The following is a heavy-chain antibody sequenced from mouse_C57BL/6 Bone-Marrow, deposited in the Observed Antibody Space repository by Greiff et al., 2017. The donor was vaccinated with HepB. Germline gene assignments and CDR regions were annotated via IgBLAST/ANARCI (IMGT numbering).Heavy chain of an antibody. CDR2: IYPRDGST. Sequence: QVQLKESGPELVKPGASVKLSCKASGYTFTSYDINWVKQRPGQGLEWIGWIYPRDGSTKYNEKFKGKATLTVDTSSSTAYMELHSLTSEDSAVYFCARSHYYGSSFWFAYWGQGTLVTVSA. CDR1: GYTFTSYD. V-gene: IGHV1-85*01. D-gene: IGHD1-1*01. CDR3: ARSHYYGSSFWFAY. J-gene: IGHJ3*01.